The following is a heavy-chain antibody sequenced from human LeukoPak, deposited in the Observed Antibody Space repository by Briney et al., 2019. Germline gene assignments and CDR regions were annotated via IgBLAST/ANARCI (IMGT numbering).Heavy chain of an antibody. Sequence: RGSLRLSSAAPGFTFSSYGMHWVRQAPGKGLEWVAVIWYDGSDKYYTDSVKGRFTISRDNSKNTLYLQMNSLRAEDTAVYYCARDRAYGYCSGGSCNPLDYWGQGTLVTVSA. CDR1: GFTFSSYG. CDR3: ARDRAYGYCSGGSCNPLDY. J-gene: IGHJ4*02. V-gene: IGHV3-33*01. D-gene: IGHD2-15*01. CDR2: IWYDGSDK.